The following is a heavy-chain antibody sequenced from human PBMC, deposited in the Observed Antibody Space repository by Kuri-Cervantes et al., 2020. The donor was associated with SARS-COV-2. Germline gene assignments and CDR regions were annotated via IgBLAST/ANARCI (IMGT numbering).Heavy chain of an antibody. CDR2: INPSGGST. Sequence: ASVKVSCKASGYTFTSYYMHWVRHAPGQGLEWMGIINPSGGSTSYAQKFQGRVTTTRDRSTSTVYMELSSLRSEDTAVYYCARSGYDRAGYFDSWGQGTLVTVSS. V-gene: IGHV1-46*01. J-gene: IGHJ4*02. CDR3: ARSGYDRAGYFDS. CDR1: GYTFTSYY. D-gene: IGHD5-12*01.